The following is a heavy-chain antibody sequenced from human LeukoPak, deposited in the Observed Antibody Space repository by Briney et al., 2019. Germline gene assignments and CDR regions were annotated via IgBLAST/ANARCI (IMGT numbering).Heavy chain of an antibody. CDR3: ANEGELLGGYFIH. D-gene: IGHD1-26*01. V-gene: IGHV3-23*01. Sequence: GGSLRLSCAASGFTFSSYAMSSVRQAPGKGLEWVSAISGSGGSTFYADSVKGRFTISRDNSKNTLYLQMTSLKAEDTAVYYCANEGELLGGYFIHWGQGALVTVSS. CDR1: GFTFSSYA. CDR2: ISGSGGST. J-gene: IGHJ4*02.